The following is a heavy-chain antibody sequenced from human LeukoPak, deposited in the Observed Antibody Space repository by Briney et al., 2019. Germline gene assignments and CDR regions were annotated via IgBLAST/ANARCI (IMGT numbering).Heavy chain of an antibody. V-gene: IGHV1-69*04. J-gene: IGHJ4*02. Sequence: ASVKVSCKASGGTFSSYAISWVRQAPGQGLEWMGRIIPILGIANYAQKFQGRVTITADKSTSTAYMELSSLRSEDTAVYYCARPRDMVRGVSGIFDYWGQGTLVTVSS. CDR3: ARPRDMVRGVSGIFDY. CDR2: IIPILGIA. D-gene: IGHD3-10*01. CDR1: GGTFSSYA.